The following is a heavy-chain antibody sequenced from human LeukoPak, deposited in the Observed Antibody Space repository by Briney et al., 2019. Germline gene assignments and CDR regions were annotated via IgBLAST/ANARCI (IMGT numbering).Heavy chain of an antibody. Sequence: GGSLRLSCVGSGFTSIAYALTWARPAPGKGLEWVSGISGGGVTTYYADSVKGRFTISRDNSKNTLYLQMNSLRAYDTAIYYCARNQQLGGHSYYYYGMDVWGQGTTVTVSS. CDR3: ARNQQLGGHSYYYYGMDV. V-gene: IGHV3-23*01. J-gene: IGHJ6*02. CDR2: ISGGGVTT. D-gene: IGHD3-16*01. CDR1: GFTSIAYA.